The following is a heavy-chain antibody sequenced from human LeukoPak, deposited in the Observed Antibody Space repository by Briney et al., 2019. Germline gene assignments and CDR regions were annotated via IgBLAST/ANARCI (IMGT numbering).Heavy chain of an antibody. D-gene: IGHD3-10*01. V-gene: IGHV3-7*01. Sequence: GGSLRLSCVASRFNLCTYWMSWVRQAPGKGLEWVASIKQDGSEQFYVDAVKGRFTISRDNAANSLYLQMNSLGAEDTAVYYCARDNYYGSGNFYKRAYYFDYWGQGTLVTVSS. CDR1: RFNLCTYW. CDR3: ARDNYYGSGNFYKRAYYFDY. CDR2: IKQDGSEQ. J-gene: IGHJ4*02.